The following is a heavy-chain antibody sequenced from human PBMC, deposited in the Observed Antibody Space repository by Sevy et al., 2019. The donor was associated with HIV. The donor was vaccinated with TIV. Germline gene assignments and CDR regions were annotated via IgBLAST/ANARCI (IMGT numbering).Heavy chain of an antibody. V-gene: IGHV3-48*01. CDR1: GFTFSSYS. J-gene: IGHJ6*02. D-gene: IGHD6-13*01. Sequence: GGSLRLSCAASGFTFSSYSMNWVRQAPGKGLEWVSYISSSSSTIYYAYSVKGRFTISRDNAKNSLYLQMNSLRAEDTVVYYCARGGYSSSWYFSPRRASDTYYYYGMDVWGQGTTVTVSS. CDR2: ISSSSSTI. CDR3: ARGGYSSSWYFSPRRASDTYYYYGMDV.